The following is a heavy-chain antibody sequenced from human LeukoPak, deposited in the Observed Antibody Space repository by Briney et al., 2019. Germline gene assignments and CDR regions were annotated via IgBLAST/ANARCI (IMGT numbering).Heavy chain of an antibody. J-gene: IGHJ4*02. D-gene: IGHD1-26*01. Sequence: GGSLRLSCAASGFTFSSYAMNWVRQAPGKGLEWVSAVRGGDAGTSYADSVKGRFTISRDNSKNTLYLQMNSLRADDTAVYYCAKNRGGSYYSGSDYWGQGTLVTVAS. CDR3: AKNRGGSYYSGSDY. CDR1: GFTFSSYA. CDR2: VRGGDAGT. V-gene: IGHV3-23*01.